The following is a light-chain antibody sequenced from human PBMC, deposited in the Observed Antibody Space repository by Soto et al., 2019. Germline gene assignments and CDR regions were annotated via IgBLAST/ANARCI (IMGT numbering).Light chain of an antibody. CDR2: GAS. Sequence: EIVMTQSPATLSVSPGERATLSCRASQSVSSNLAWYQQKPGQAPRLLIYGASTRATGIPARFSGSVSGTEFILTINSLQSEDFAVYYCQQSRNWPPWTFGQGTKVEIK. CDR1: QSVSSN. J-gene: IGKJ1*01. V-gene: IGKV3-15*01. CDR3: QQSRNWPPWT.